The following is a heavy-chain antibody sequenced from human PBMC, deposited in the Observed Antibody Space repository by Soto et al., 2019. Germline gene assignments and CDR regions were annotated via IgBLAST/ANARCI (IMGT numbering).Heavy chain of an antibody. CDR1: GYTFTSYA. CDR2: INAGNGNT. CDR3: AGDSSSWYSSYYYYGMDV. J-gene: IGHJ6*02. Sequence: ASVKVSCKASGYTFTSYAMHWVRQAPGQRLEWMGWINAGNGNTKYSQKFQGRVTITRDTSASTAYMELSSLRSEDTAVYYCAGDSSSWYSSYYYYGMDVWGQGTTVTVSS. V-gene: IGHV1-3*01. D-gene: IGHD6-13*01.